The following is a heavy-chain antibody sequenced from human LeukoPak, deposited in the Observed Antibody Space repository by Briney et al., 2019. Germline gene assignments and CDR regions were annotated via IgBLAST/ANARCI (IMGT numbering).Heavy chain of an antibody. CDR1: GFTFSDYY. V-gene: IGHV3-11*01. D-gene: IGHD3-22*01. J-gene: IGHJ4*02. CDR2: ISNSAYTI. CDR3: AKALGYYYDSSGWPYYYFDY. Sequence: PGGSLRLSCAASGFTFSDYYMTWIRQAPGKGLEWISHISNSAYTIYYADSVKGRFTISRDNANNSLYLQMNSLRAEDTAVYYCAKALGYYYDSSGWPYYYFDYWGQGTLVTVSS.